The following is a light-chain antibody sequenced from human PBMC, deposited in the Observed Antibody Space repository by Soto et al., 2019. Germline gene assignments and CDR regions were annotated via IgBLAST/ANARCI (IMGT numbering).Light chain of an antibody. CDR1: SSDVGGYNY. J-gene: IGLJ2*01. CDR2: DVS. Sequence: QSVLTQPASVSGSPGQSITISCTGTSSDVGGYNYVSWYQHHPGKGPKLMIYDVSNRPSGVSNRFSGSKSGNTASLTISGLQTENEADYYSSPYTPGNTVVFGGGTKPTAL. V-gene: IGLV2-14*03. CDR3: SPYTPGNTVV.